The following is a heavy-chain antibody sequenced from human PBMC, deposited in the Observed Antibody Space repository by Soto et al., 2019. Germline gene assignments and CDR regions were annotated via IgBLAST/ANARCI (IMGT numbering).Heavy chain of an antibody. D-gene: IGHD3-10*01. V-gene: IGHV1-18*01. CDR2: ITAYNGDT. CDR3: ASGTRVRGIITNFDY. J-gene: IGHJ4*02. CDR1: GYTFTSFG. Sequence: ASVKVSCKTSGYTFTSFGISWMRQAPGQGLEWMGWITAYNGDTNYAQKLQGRVSMTTDTSTNTAYMELRNLRSDDTAVYYCASGTRVRGIITNFDYWGQGTLVTVSS.